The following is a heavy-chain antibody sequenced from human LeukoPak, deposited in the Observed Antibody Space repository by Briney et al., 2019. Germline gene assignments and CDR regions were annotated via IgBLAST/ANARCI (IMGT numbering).Heavy chain of an antibody. Sequence: GASVKVSCKASGYTFTSYYMHWVRQAPGQGLEWMGIINPSGGSTSYAQKFQGRVTMTRDTSTSTVYMELSSLGSEDTAVYYCARLPLLGGDYATAYGKHFDYWGQGTLVTVSS. CDR3: ARLPLLGGDYATAYGKHFDY. CDR2: INPSGGST. J-gene: IGHJ4*02. V-gene: IGHV1-46*01. D-gene: IGHD4-17*01. CDR1: GYTFTSYY.